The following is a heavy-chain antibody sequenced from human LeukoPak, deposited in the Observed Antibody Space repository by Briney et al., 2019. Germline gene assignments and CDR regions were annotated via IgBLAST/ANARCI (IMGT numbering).Heavy chain of an antibody. J-gene: IGHJ4*02. D-gene: IGHD6-13*01. V-gene: IGHV3-9*03. CDR1: GFTFDDYA. CDR2: ISWNSGSM. CDR3: AKGRYTSSWYYFDY. Sequence: PGGSLRLSCAASGFTFDDYAMHWVRQAPGKGLGWVSGISWNSGSMGYADSVKGRFTISRDNAKNSLYLQMNSLRAEDMALYYCAKGRYTSSWYYFDYWGQGTLVTVSS.